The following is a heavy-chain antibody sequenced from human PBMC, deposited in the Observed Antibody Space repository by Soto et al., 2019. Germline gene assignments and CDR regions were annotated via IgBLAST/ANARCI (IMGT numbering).Heavy chain of an antibody. V-gene: IGHV1-69*13. D-gene: IGHD3-10*01. CDR2: IIPIFGTA. Sequence: ASVKVSCKASGGTFSSYAISWVRQAPGQGLEWMGGIIPIFGTANYAQKFQGRVTITADESTSTAYMELSSLRSEDTAVYYCARDSTGITMVRGTGMDVWGQGTTVTVSS. J-gene: IGHJ6*02. CDR3: ARDSTGITMVRGTGMDV. CDR1: GGTFSSYA.